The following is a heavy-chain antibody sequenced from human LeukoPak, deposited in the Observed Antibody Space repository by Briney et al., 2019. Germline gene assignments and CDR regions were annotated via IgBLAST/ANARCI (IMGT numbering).Heavy chain of an antibody. CDR2: IYYSGST. Sequence: SETLSLTCTVSGGSISSYYWSWIRQPPGKGRVWIEYIYYSGSTNYNPSLKSRVTISVDTSKNQFSLKLSSVPAADTAVYYCARGRRYGDFDYWGQGTLVTVSS. CDR1: GGSISSYY. CDR3: ARGRRYGDFDY. V-gene: IGHV4-59*01. J-gene: IGHJ4*02. D-gene: IGHD4-17*01.